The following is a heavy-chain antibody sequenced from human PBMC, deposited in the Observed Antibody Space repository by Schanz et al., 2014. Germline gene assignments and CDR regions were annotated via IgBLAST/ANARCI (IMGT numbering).Heavy chain of an antibody. CDR3: AESQDSSFDS. D-gene: IGHD6-13*01. CDR2: ISASGGDT. Sequence: EVQLVESGGGLVQPGKSLRLSCAASGFTFDKYAMHWVRQAPGKGLEWVSVISASGGDTYYADSVKGRFTISRDNSKNTLYLQMNSPRAEDTAVYYCAESQDSSFDSWGQGTLVTVSS. CDR1: GFTFDKYA. V-gene: IGHV3-23*04. J-gene: IGHJ4*02.